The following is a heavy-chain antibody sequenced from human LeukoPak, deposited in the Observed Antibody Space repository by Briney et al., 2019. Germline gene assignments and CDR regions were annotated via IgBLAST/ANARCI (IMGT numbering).Heavy chain of an antibody. V-gene: IGHV4-34*01. Sequence: PSETLSLTCAAYGGSFSGYYWSWIRQPPGKGLEWIGEINHSGSTNYNPSLKSRVTISVDTSKNQFSLKLSSVTAADTAVYYCARGGYYDSSGYYFWRYYFDYWGQGTLVIVSS. J-gene: IGHJ4*02. CDR2: INHSGST. CDR1: GGSFSGYY. CDR3: ARGGYYDSSGYYFWRYYFDY. D-gene: IGHD3-22*01.